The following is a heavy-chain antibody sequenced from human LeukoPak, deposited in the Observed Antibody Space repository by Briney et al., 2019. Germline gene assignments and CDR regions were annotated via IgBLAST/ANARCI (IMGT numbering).Heavy chain of an antibody. J-gene: IGHJ4*02. CDR3: AKDQDLYCSGGSCHSTLDY. CDR2: IRYDGRSK. CDR1: GFTFSSYG. Sequence: GGSLRLSCAASGFTFSSYGMHWVRQAPGKGLEWVGLIRYDGRSKYYADSVQGRFIISRDTSKNTISLQMNSLKVEDTAVYYCAKDQDLYCSGGSCHSTLDYWGQGTLVTVSS. V-gene: IGHV3-30*02. D-gene: IGHD2-15*01.